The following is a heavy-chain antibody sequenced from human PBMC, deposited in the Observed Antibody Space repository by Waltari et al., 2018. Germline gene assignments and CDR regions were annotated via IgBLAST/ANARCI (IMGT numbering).Heavy chain of an antibody. J-gene: IGHJ5*02. CDR3: AAGLFGVFVQSFDP. CDR1: GFTFTSSS. CDR2: IVVGSGNT. V-gene: IGHV1-58*01. D-gene: IGHD3-3*01. Sequence: QMQLLQSGPEVKKPGTSVRVSCKASGFTFTSSSLQWVRQARGQGLEWIGWIVVGSGNTKYAHNFQERVTFTRDMSTSTAYMELKSLTSEDTAVYYCAAGLFGVFVQSFDPWGQGTLVTVSS.